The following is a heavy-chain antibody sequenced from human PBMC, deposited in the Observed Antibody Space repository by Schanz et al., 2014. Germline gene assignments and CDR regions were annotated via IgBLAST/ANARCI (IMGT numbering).Heavy chain of an antibody. CDR3: ASSGAGYSSSWDFDY. CDR1: GFRFDDYA. Sequence: EVQLVESGGGLVQPGRSLRLSCVASGFRFDDYAMHWVRQAPGKGLEWVSGMSWNAGSLGYGDSVKGRFTISRDNSKNTLFLQMSSLRAEDTAVYYCASSGAGYSSSWDFDYWGQGTLVTVSS. D-gene: IGHD6-13*01. J-gene: IGHJ4*02. CDR2: MSWNAGSL. V-gene: IGHV3-9*01.